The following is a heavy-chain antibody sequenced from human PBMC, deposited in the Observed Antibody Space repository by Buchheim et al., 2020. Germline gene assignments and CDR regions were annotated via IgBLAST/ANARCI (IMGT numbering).Heavy chain of an antibody. Sequence: QVYLVQSGAEVKKPGASVEVSCKASGYSFINFGISWVRQAPGQGLEWMGWISGYNGNRNYAQKFQGRVTMTTDTSTSTAYMELRSLRSDDTAVYYCARDVMCDPRHCYSDHYGMDVWGQGTT. D-gene: IGHD2-21*01. V-gene: IGHV1-18*01. CDR3: ARDVMCDPRHCYSDHYGMDV. J-gene: IGHJ6*02. CDR2: ISGYNGNR. CDR1: GYSFINFG.